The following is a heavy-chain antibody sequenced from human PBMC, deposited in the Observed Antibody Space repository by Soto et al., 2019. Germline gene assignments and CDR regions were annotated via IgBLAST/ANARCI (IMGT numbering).Heavy chain of an antibody. CDR3: ARAYLFTIFGVVISPYMDV. CDR1: GFTFSDYY. J-gene: IGHJ6*03. CDR2: ISSSGSTI. V-gene: IGHV3-11*01. D-gene: IGHD3-3*01. Sequence: GGSLRLSCAASGFTFSDYYMSWIRQAPGKGLEWVSYISSSGSTIYYADSVKGRFTISRDNAKNSLYLQMNSLRAEDTAVYYCARAYLFTIFGVVISPYMDVWGKGTTVTVSS.